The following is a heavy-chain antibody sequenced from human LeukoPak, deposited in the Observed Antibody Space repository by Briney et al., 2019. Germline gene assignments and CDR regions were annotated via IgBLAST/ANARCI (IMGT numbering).Heavy chain of an antibody. CDR2: ISSSSSYI. D-gene: IGHD5-12*01. J-gene: IGHJ4*02. CDR3: ASNPSGYGLKRDY. V-gene: IGHV3-21*01. CDR1: GFTFSSYS. Sequence: GGSLRLSCAAPGFTFSSYSMNWVRQAPGKGLEWVSSISSSSSYIYYADSVKGRFTISRDNAKNSLYLQMNSLRAEDTAVYYCASNPSGYGLKRDYWGQGTLVTVSS.